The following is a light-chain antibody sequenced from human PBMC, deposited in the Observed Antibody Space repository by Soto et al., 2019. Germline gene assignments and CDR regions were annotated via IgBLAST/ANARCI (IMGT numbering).Light chain of an antibody. CDR1: QSVSNNY. CDR3: QQYGSSGT. V-gene: IGKV3-20*01. CDR2: GAS. J-gene: IGKJ1*01. Sequence: PGDRVTITCRASQSVSNNYLAWYQQKPGQAPRLLIYGASNRATGIPDRFSGSGSGTDFTLTISRLEPEDFAVYYCQQYGSSGTFGQGTKVDIK.